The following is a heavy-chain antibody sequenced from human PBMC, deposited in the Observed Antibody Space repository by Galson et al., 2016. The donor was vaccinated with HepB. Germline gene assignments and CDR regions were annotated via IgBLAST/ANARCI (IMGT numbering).Heavy chain of an antibody. V-gene: IGHV1-69*13. Sequence: SVKVSCKAFGGTFTAYAVSWVRQVPGQGLEWMGRIIPIYSTTNIAQKFQGRVTITADESSTTAFMELSSLISEDTAIYYCARGSFDVVDTSRGDDFDFWGQGTLVTVSS. D-gene: IGHD5-18*01. CDR2: IIPIYSTT. J-gene: IGHJ4*02. CDR3: ARGSFDVVDTSRGDDFDF. CDR1: GGTFTAYA.